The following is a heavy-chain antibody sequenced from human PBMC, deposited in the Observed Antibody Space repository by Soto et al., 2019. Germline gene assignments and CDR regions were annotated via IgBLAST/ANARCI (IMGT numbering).Heavy chain of an antibody. J-gene: IGHJ6*02. D-gene: IGHD2-21*01. Sequence: SETLSLTCTVSGASISSGGYYWSWIRQHPGRGLEWIGYIYYSGSTYYNPSLKSPVTISVDTSKNQFSLKLTSVTAADTAVYYCAASCVGCGGFNYYGMDVWGQGTTVTV. CDR1: GASISSGGYY. CDR2: IYYSGST. CDR3: AASCVGCGGFNYYGMDV. V-gene: IGHV4-31*01.